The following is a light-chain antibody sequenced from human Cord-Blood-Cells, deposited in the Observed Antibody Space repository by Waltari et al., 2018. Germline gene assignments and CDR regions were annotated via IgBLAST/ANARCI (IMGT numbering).Light chain of an antibody. CDR1: KFGYNY. V-gene: IGLV3-1*01. CDR3: QAGDSSTVV. J-gene: IGLJ2*01. Sequence: SYALTHPPSVSVSSGQTASIPCPADKFGYNYAGWYQQKPGQSPVLVIYQDSRRHSGRPWRFGGSNSGCTAPLTIRGTQAMDGGEYYGQAGDSSTVVVVAGTKLTVL. CDR2: QDS.